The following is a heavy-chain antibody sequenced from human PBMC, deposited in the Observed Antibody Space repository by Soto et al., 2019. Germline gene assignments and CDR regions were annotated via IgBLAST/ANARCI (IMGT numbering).Heavy chain of an antibody. CDR1: GFTFSSYG. V-gene: IGHV3-30*03. D-gene: IGHD6-19*01. CDR3: GASAVAGDALFDY. J-gene: IGHJ4*02. Sequence: QVQLVESGGGVVQPGRSLRLSCAASGFTFSSYGMHWVRQAPGKGLEWVAVISYDGSNKYYADSVKGRFTISRDNSKNTLYLQMNSLRPEDTAVYYCGASAVAGDALFDYWGQGTLVTVSS. CDR2: ISYDGSNK.